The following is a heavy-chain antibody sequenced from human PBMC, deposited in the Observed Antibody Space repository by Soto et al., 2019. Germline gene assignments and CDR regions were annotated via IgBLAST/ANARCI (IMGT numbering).Heavy chain of an antibody. D-gene: IGHD2-21*02. CDR1: GYTFTSYA. CDR2: INAGNGNT. V-gene: IGHV1-3*01. J-gene: IGHJ4*02. CDR3: ARSIVVVTALDY. Sequence: ASVKVSCEASGYTFTSYAMHWVRQAPGQRLGWMGWINAGNGNTKYSQKFQGRVTITRDTSASTAYMELSSLRSEDTAVYYCARSIVVVTALDYWGQGTLVTVSS.